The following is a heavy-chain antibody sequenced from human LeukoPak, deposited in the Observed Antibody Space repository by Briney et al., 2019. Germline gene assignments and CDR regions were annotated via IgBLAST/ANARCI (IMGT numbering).Heavy chain of an antibody. Sequence: ASVKVSCTASGYIFTGYYMHWVRQAPGQGLEWMGWINPNSGDTNYAQKFQGRVTMTRDTYISTAYMELSRLRSDDTAVYYCAKDLYGHCSGGSCYSQFDYWGQGTLVTVSS. CDR1: GYIFTGYY. CDR3: AKDLYGHCSGGSCYSQFDY. V-gene: IGHV1-2*02. CDR2: INPNSGDT. D-gene: IGHD2-15*01. J-gene: IGHJ4*02.